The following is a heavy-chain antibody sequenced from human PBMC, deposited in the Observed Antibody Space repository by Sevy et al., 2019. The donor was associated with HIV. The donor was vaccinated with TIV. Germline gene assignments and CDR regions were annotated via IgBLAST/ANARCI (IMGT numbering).Heavy chain of an antibody. CDR3: AGADYYDSSGSFDY. CDR2: ISYDGSNK. J-gene: IGHJ4*02. CDR1: GFTFSSYA. V-gene: IGHV3-30-3*01. Sequence: GGSLRLSCAASGFTFSSYAMHWVRQAPGKGLEWVAVISYDGSNKYYADSVKGRFTISRDNYKNTLYLQMNSVRAEDTDVYYSAGADYYDSSGSFDYWGQGTLVTVSS. D-gene: IGHD3-22*01.